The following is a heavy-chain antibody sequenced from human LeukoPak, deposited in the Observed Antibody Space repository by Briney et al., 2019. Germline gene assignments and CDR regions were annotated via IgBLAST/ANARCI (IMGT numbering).Heavy chain of an antibody. D-gene: IGHD1/OR15-1a*01. Sequence: ASVKVSFKASGYTFTDYYMHWVRQAPGQGLEWVGWINPTSGGTNYAQKFQDRVTMTRDTSNSTSYMELSRLRSDDTAVYYCAREFRTTTWSYDAFDLWGQGTMVTVSS. J-gene: IGHJ3*01. V-gene: IGHV1-2*02. CDR2: INPTSGGT. CDR3: AREFRTTTWSYDAFDL. CDR1: GYTFTDYY.